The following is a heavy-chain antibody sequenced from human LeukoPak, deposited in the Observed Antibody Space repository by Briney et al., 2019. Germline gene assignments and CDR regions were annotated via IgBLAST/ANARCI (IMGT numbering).Heavy chain of an antibody. D-gene: IGHD3-22*01. Sequence: GGSLRLSCAASGFTFSSYAMSWVRQAPGKGLEWVSAISGSGGSTYYADSVKGRFTISRDNSKNTLYLQMNSLRAEDTAVYYCAKDRVADYYDSSGYPLDYWAREPWSPSPQ. CDR3: AKDRVADYYDSSGYPLDY. CDR1: GFTFSSYA. CDR2: ISGSGGST. J-gene: IGHJ4*02. V-gene: IGHV3-23*01.